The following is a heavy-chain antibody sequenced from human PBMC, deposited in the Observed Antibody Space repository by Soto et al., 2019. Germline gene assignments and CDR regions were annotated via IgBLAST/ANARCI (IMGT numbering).Heavy chain of an antibody. J-gene: IGHJ4*02. D-gene: IGHD6-19*01. CDR2: ISPSAAAT. CDR3: VKENPVAVAGY. CDR1: GITFSDYA. V-gene: IGHV3-23*01. Sequence: EEQLLESGGGLVQPGGSLRLSCVASGITFSDYAMSWVRRAPGKGLEWVSAISPSAAATYYADSVKGRFTISRDNSKNTLSLQMDSLRVEDTAVYYCVKENPVAVAGYWGQGTLVTVSS.